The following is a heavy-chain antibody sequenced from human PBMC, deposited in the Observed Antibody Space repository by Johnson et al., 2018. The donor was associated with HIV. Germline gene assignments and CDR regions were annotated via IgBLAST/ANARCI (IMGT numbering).Heavy chain of an antibody. CDR1: GFTVSRND. CDR2: ISYDGSNK. D-gene: IGHD1-14*01. CDR3: AKDPNPGGDAFDI. Sequence: QVQLVESGGGLIQPGGSLRLSCAASGFTVSRNDMNWVRQAPGKGLEWVAFISYDGSNKYYADSVKGRFTISRDNSKNKLYLQMNSLRAEDTAVYYCAKDPNPGGDAFDIWGQGTMVTVSS. J-gene: IGHJ3*02. V-gene: IGHV3-30*18.